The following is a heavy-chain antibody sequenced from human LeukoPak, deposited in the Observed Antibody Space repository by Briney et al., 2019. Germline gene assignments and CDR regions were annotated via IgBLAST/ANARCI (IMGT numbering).Heavy chain of an antibody. J-gene: IGHJ4*02. CDR3: AKDMDIVVVPAATGFDC. Sequence: PGGSLRLSCAASGFTFSSYAMSWVRQAPGKGLEWVPAISGSGGSTYYADSVKGRFTISRDNSKNTLYLQMNSLRAEDTAVYYCAKDMDIVVVPAATGFDCWGQGTLVTVSS. V-gene: IGHV3-23*01. CDR1: GFTFSSYA. CDR2: ISGSGGST. D-gene: IGHD2-2*03.